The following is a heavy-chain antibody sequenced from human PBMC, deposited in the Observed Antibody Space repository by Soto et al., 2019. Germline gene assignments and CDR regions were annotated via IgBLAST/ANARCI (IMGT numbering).Heavy chain of an antibody. CDR1: GFTFSSYG. D-gene: IGHD1-7*01. Sequence: RLSCAASGFTFSSYGMHWVRQAPGKGLEWVAVISYDGSNKYYADSVKGRFTISRDNSKNTLYLQMNSLRAEDTAVYYCAKDLSFAGTTGWFDPWGQGTLVTVSS. V-gene: IGHV3-30*18. CDR3: AKDLSFAGTTGWFDP. J-gene: IGHJ5*02. CDR2: ISYDGSNK.